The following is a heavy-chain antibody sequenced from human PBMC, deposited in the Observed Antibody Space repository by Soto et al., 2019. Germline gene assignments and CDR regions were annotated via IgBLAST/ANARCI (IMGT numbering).Heavy chain of an antibody. Sequence: QVQLVESGGGVVQPGGSLRLSCTTSGFTFNTYGMYWVRQAPGKGMEWVAIIWYDGSNKYYGDSVKGRFTISRDNSKNMLYLQMNSLRADDTAVYYCARGDCTGASCYSWPFNYGVDVWGQGTTVSVSS. CDR3: ARGDCTGASCYSWPFNYGVDV. D-gene: IGHD2-15*01. CDR1: GFTFNTYG. CDR2: IWYDGSNK. V-gene: IGHV3-33*08. J-gene: IGHJ6*02.